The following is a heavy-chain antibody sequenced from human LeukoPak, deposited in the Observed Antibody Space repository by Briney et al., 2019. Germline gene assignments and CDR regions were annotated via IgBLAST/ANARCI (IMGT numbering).Heavy chain of an antibody. J-gene: IGHJ4*02. Sequence: GGSLRLSCAASGFTFSSYGMHWVRQAPGKGLEWVALIWYDGSNKYYADSVKGRFTNSRDNSKNTMYLQMNSLRAEDTAVYYCARGLNYYDTSGLWDYFDYWGQGTLATVSS. V-gene: IGHV3-33*01. CDR2: IWYDGSNK. D-gene: IGHD3-22*01. CDR3: ARGLNYYDTSGLWDYFDY. CDR1: GFTFSSYG.